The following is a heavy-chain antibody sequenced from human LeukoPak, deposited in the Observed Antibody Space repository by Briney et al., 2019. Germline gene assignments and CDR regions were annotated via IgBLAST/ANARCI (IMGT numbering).Heavy chain of an antibody. D-gene: IGHD3-16*02. J-gene: IGHJ4*02. CDR3: ARDWAGGSYRLVPIDY. V-gene: IGHV4-59*02. Sequence: SETLSLTCTVSGGSVSSHYWSWLRQPPGKGLEWIAYLLESGRAKYNPSLQSRVILSRDTSKNQFSLQLSSVTATDTAVYYCARDWAGGSYRLVPIDYWGQGTLVTVSS. CDR1: GGSVSSHY. CDR2: LLESGRA.